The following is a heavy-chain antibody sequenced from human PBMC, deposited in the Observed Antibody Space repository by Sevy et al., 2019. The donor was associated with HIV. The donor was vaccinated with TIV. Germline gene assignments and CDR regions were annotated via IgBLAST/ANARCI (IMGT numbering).Heavy chain of an antibody. Sequence: GGSLRLSCAASGFTFSNYAMTWVRQAPGKGLEWVSGISGSGGSTYYADSVKGRFTFSRDNSKNTVYLQMNSLRAEDTAVYYCAKGRGFSAYDVYDFWGQGTLVTVSS. CDR2: ISGSGGST. D-gene: IGHD5-12*01. CDR1: GFTFSNYA. J-gene: IGHJ4*02. CDR3: AKGRGFSAYDVYDF. V-gene: IGHV3-23*01.